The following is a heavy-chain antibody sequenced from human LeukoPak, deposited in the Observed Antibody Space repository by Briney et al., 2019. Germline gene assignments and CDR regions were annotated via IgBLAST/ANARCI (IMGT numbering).Heavy chain of an antibody. D-gene: IGHD4/OR15-4a*01. CDR1: GYNFTTYW. V-gene: IGHV5-51*01. CDR2: SYPGDSDT. Sequence: GESLKISCQYSGYNFTTYWITWVRHLPGKGLELMGISYPGDSDTRYSPFFQGQVTISADKSISTAYQQWSSLKASDTAMYYCAKYGGAKGGYSYHGMDVWGQGTAVTVSS. J-gene: IGHJ6*02. CDR3: AKYGGAKGGYSYHGMDV.